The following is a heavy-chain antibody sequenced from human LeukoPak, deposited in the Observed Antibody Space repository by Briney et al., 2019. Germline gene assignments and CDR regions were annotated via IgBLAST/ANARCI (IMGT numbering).Heavy chain of an antibody. CDR3: ARDQWGGNYIHDAFDM. CDR2: IHTNGIT. Sequence: PSETLSLTCTVSGGSITGGSDYWSWIRQPAGKGLEWIGRIHTNGITYYNPSLKSRVTISVDTSKSQFYLKLTSVTAADTAVYYCARDQWGGNYIHDAFDMWGQGTMVTVSS. J-gene: IGHJ3*02. CDR1: GGSITGGSDY. D-gene: IGHD4-23*01. V-gene: IGHV4-61*02.